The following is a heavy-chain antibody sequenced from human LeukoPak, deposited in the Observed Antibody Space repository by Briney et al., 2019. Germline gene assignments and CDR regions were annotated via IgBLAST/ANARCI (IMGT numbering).Heavy chain of an antibody. V-gene: IGHV3-33*08. Sequence: HAGGSLRLSCAASGFIVSNNYMTWVRQAPGRGLEWVAVIWYDGNKKYYADSVKGRFTISRDNSKNTLYLQMNSLRAEDTAVYYCARGQLLFDYWGQGTLVTVSS. CDR1: GFIVSNNY. J-gene: IGHJ4*02. D-gene: IGHD2-2*01. CDR2: IWYDGNKK. CDR3: ARGQLLFDY.